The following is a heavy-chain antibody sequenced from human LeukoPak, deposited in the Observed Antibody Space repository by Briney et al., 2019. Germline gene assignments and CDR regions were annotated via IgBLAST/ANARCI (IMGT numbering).Heavy chain of an antibody. CDR1: GGSFSGYY. V-gene: IGHV4-34*01. D-gene: IGHD3-16*01. J-gene: IGHJ3*02. Sequence: SVTLSLTCAVYGGSFSGYYWSWIRQPPGKGLEWIGEINHSGSTNYNPSLKSRVTISVDTSKNQFSLKLSSVTAADTALYYCARGEYDYAWGSYSPNAFAMWGQGTMVTVSS. CDR2: INHSGST. CDR3: ARGEYDYAWGSYSPNAFAM.